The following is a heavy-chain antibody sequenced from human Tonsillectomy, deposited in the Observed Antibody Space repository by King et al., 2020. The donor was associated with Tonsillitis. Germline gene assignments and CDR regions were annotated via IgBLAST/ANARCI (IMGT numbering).Heavy chain of an antibody. Sequence: VQLVESGGGLVKPGGSLRLSCAASGFTFSNAWMSWVRQAPGKGLEWVGRINSKTDGATTDYAAPVKGRFTISRDASKNTLYLQMNSLKTEDTAVYYCTTDRYYDFDYWGQGTLVTVSS. CDR1: GFTFSNAW. CDR2: INSKTDGATT. CDR3: TTDRYYDFDY. V-gene: IGHV3-15*01. J-gene: IGHJ4*02. D-gene: IGHD3-10*01.